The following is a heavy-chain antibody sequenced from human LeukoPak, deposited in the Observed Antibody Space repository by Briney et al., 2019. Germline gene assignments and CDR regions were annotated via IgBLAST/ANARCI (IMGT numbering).Heavy chain of an antibody. CDR2: IIPILGIA. D-gene: IGHD3-22*01. Sequence: ASVKASCKASGGTFSSYAISWVRQAPGQGLEWMGRIIPILGIANYAQKFQGRVTITADKSTSTAYMELSSLRSEDTAVYYCARAGYDSSGYTSRRYFDYWGQGTLVTVSS. CDR1: GGTFSSYA. CDR3: ARAGYDSSGYTSRRYFDY. V-gene: IGHV1-69*04. J-gene: IGHJ4*02.